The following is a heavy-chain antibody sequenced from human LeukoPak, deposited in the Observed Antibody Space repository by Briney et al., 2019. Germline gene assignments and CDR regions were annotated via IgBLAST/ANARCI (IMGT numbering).Heavy chain of an antibody. CDR2: INSDGINT. CDR1: GFTFSNYW. CDR3: ARDYYDSSGPYYFDY. D-gene: IGHD3-22*01. J-gene: IGHJ4*02. Sequence: GGSLRLSCAASGFTFSNYWMHWVRQAPGKGLVWVSRINSDGINTSYADSVKGRFTISRDNAKNSLYLQMNSLRAEDTAVYYCARDYYDSSGPYYFDYWGQGTLVTVSS. V-gene: IGHV3-74*01.